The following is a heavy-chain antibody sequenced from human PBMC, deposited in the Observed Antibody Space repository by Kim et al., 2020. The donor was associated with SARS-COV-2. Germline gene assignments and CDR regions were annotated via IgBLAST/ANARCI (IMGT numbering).Heavy chain of an antibody. CDR1: GFTFSDYY. V-gene: IGHV3-11*05. Sequence: GGSLRLSCATSGFTFSDYYMSWIRQAPGKGLEWISYISSSSSYTKYADSVKGRFTISRDNAKNSLYLQMNSLRAEDTAVYYCARERLNTIFGVVINDAFDIWGQGTMVTVSS. CDR2: ISSSSSYT. CDR3: ARERLNTIFGVVINDAFDI. D-gene: IGHD3-3*01. J-gene: IGHJ3*02.